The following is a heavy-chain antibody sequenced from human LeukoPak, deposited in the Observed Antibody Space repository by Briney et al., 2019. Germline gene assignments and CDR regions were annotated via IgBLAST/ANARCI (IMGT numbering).Heavy chain of an antibody. CDR1: GGSISGSSYY. Sequence: SETLSLTCTVSGGSISGSSYYWGWIRKPPGKGLEWIGSIYYSGSTYYNPSLKSRVTISVDTSKNQFSLKLNSVTATDTAVYYCARVTQSYGDADYWGQGTLVTVSS. CDR2: IYYSGST. V-gene: IGHV4-39*02. CDR3: ARVTQSYGDADY. J-gene: IGHJ4*02. D-gene: IGHD4-17*01.